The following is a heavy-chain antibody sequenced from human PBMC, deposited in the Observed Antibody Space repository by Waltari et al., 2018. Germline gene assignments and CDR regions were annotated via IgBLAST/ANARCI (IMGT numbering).Heavy chain of an antibody. CDR3: ARWKIAARPSFDY. CDR1: GRSISSCRYS. Sequence: QLQLQESGLGPVKRSETLSLTCTVSGRSISSCRYSWGWIRQPPGKGLEWIGSIYYSVSTYYNPSLKSRVTISVDTSKNQFSLKLSSVTAADTAVYYCARWKIAARPSFDYWGQGTLVTVSS. V-gene: IGHV4-39*01. CDR2: IYYSVST. D-gene: IGHD6-6*01. J-gene: IGHJ4*02.